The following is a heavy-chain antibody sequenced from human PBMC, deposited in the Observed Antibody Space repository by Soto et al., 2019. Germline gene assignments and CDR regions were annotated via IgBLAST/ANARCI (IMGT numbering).Heavy chain of an antibody. V-gene: IGHV3-30-3*01. CDR2: ISYDGSNK. D-gene: IGHD1-26*01. Sequence: LRLSCAASGFTFSSYAMHWVRQAPGKGLEWVAVISYDGSNKYYADSVKGRFTISRDNSKNTLYLQMNSLRAEDTAVYYCARDRGSYLFDYWGQGTLVTVSS. J-gene: IGHJ4*02. CDR1: GFTFSSYA. CDR3: ARDRGSYLFDY.